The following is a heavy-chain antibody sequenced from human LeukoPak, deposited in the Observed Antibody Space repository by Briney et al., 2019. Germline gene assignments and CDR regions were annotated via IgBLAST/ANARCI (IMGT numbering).Heavy chain of an antibody. Sequence: SETLSLTCTVSGGSVSSGSYYWSRIRQPPGKGLEWIGYIYYSGSTNYNPSLKSRVTISVDTSKNQFSLKLSSVTAADTAVYYCARDLGLYSSGWYFAFDIWGQGTMVTVSS. CDR3: ARDLGLYSSGWYFAFDI. CDR2: IYYSGST. D-gene: IGHD6-19*01. J-gene: IGHJ3*02. CDR1: GGSVSSGSYY. V-gene: IGHV4-61*01.